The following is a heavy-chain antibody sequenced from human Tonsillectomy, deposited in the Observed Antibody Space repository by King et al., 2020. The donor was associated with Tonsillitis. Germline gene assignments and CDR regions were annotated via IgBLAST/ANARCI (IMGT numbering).Heavy chain of an antibody. CDR1: GYSFTSYW. D-gene: IGHD2-2*01. CDR3: ARRDCSSTSCYFDY. CDR2: IDPTDSYT. J-gene: IGHJ4*02. Sequence: EVQLVESGAEVKKPGESLRISCKGSGYSFTSYWISWVRQMPGKGLEWMGRIDPTDSYTYYSPSFQGHVTISADKSISTAYLQWSSLKASDTAMYYCARRDCSSTSCYFDYWGQGTLVTVSS. V-gene: IGHV5-10-1*03.